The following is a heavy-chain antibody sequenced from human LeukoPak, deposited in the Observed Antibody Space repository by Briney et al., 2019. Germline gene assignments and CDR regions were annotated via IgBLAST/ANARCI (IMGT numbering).Heavy chain of an antibody. V-gene: IGHV3-48*03. Sequence: GGSLRLSCAASGFTFSSYEMNWVRQAPGKGLKWVSYISSSRSTIYYADSVKGRFTISRDNAKNSLYLQMNSLRAEDTAVYYCARAPGYCSGGSCFPAGNFDYWGQGTLVTVSS. CDR3: ARAPGYCSGGSCFPAGNFDY. D-gene: IGHD2-15*01. J-gene: IGHJ4*02. CDR1: GFTFSSYE. CDR2: ISSSRSTI.